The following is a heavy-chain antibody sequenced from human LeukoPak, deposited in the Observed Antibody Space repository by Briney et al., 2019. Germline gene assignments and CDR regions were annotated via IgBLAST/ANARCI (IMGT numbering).Heavy chain of an antibody. CDR1: GGSISSTSYY. Sequence: SETLSLTCTVSGGSISSTSYYWDWIRQPPGKGLEWIGSIYYGETTYYSSSLKSQVTISVNTSKNQFSLRLTSVTAADTAVYYCARQVSDYFYYFIDVWGRGTTVTVSS. D-gene: IGHD5/OR15-5a*01. J-gene: IGHJ6*03. V-gene: IGHV4-39*01. CDR3: ARQVSDYFYYFIDV. CDR2: IYYGETT.